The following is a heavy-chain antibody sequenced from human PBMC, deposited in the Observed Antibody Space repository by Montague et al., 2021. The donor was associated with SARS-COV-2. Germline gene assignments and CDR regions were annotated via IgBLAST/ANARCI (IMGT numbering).Heavy chain of an antibody. J-gene: IGHJ6*02. V-gene: IGHV3-7*01. D-gene: IGHD1-1*01. CDR3: ARVQRTTGTTRLGTYYYYYSGMDV. CDR1: GFTFSRYW. Sequence: SLRLSCAASGFTFSRYWMSWVRQAPGKGLEWVANLKQDGSENYYXXSLKDRFTISRDNAKNSLYLQLHSLRAEDTAVYYCARVQRTTGTTRLGTYYYYYSGMDVWGQGTTVTVSS. CDR2: LKQDGSEN.